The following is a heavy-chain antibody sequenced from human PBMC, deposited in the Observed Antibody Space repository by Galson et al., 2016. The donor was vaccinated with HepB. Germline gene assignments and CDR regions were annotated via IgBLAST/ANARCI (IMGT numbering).Heavy chain of an antibody. D-gene: IGHD1-26*01. V-gene: IGHV3-23*01. Sequence: SLRLSCAASGFPFSSYVMSWVRQAPGKGPEWVSGIAASGGTTYYADSVKGRFTISRDNSKNTLYLEMNSLRAEDTAQYFCAGGSSTFDYWGQGTLVAVSS. CDR1: GFPFSSYV. CDR3: AGGSSTFDY. CDR2: IAASGGTT. J-gene: IGHJ4*02.